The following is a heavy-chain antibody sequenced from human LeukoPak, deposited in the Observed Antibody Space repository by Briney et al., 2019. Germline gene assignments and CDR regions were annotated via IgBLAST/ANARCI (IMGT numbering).Heavy chain of an antibody. CDR2: ITQDGSEK. CDR1: GFTFSTYW. CDR3: ARVYSRALYN. D-gene: IGHD2-15*01. V-gene: IGHV3-7*01. Sequence: GGSLRLSCAASGFTFSTYWMTWVRQAPGKGLEWVADITQDGSEKYYVDSVKGRFTISRDNAKNSLYLQMNSLKVEDTAVYYCARVYSRALYNWGQGTLVTVSS. J-gene: IGHJ4*02.